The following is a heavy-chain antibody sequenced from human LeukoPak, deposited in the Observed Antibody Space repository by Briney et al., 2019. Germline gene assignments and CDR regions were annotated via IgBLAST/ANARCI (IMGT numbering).Heavy chain of an antibody. CDR1: GFTFSSYS. V-gene: IGHV3-21*01. CDR3: ARGSRKFDY. J-gene: IGHJ4*02. CDR2: ISSSSSYI. Sequence: GGSLRLSCAASGFTFSSYSMNWVRQAPGKGLEWVSSISSSSSYIYYADSVKDRFAISRDNAKNSLYLQMNSLRAEDTAVYCCARGSRKFDYWGQGTLVTVSS.